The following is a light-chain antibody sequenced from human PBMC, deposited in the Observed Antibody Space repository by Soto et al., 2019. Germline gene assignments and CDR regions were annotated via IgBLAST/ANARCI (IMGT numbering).Light chain of an antibody. V-gene: IGKV1-27*01. J-gene: IGKJ4*01. Sequence: DIQMTQAPSSLSASVGDRVTITCRARQDISTYLAWYQQKPGKVPKLLISAAYTLQSGVPPRLRDSGSGPDFTPAISSLQPEDVATYDCQKYDNAPLTLGGVTKVEIK. CDR2: AAY. CDR1: QDISTY. CDR3: QKYDNAPLT.